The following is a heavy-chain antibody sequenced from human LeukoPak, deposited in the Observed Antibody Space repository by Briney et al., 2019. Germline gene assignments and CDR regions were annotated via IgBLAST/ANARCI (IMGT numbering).Heavy chain of an antibody. CDR3: ARGSGFYYDSSGYYYGY. J-gene: IGHJ4*02. Sequence: ASVKVSCKASGGTFSSYAISWVRQAPGQGLGWMGGIIPIFGTANYAQKFQGRVTITADESTSTAYMELSSLRSEDTAVYYRARGSGFYYDSSGYYYGYWGQGTLVTVSS. CDR1: GGTFSSYA. CDR2: IIPIFGTA. V-gene: IGHV1-69*13. D-gene: IGHD3-22*01.